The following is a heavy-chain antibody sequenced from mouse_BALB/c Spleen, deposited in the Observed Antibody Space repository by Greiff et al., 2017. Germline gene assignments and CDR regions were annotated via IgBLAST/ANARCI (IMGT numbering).Heavy chain of an antibody. CDR2: ISSGGSYT. D-gene: IGHD2-4*01. Sequence: EVQGVESGGGLVKPGGSLKLSCAASGFTFSSYAMSWVRQSPEKRLEWVAEISSGGSYTYYPDTVTGRFTISRDNAKNTLYLEMSSLRSEDTAMYYCARSLYDYDDGVAYWGQGTLVTVSA. V-gene: IGHV5-9-4*01. CDR3: ARSLYDYDDGVAY. CDR1: GFTFSSYA. J-gene: IGHJ3*01.